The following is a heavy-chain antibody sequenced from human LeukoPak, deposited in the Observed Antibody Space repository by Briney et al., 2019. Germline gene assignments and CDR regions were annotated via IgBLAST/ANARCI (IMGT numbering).Heavy chain of an antibody. D-gene: IGHD6-19*01. Sequence: GASVKVSCKASGYTFTSYDINWVRQATGQGLEWMGWMNPNSGNTGYAQKFQGRVTITRNTSISTAYMELSSLRSEDTAVYYCARPYYSNGWYDWFDPWGQGTLVTVSS. V-gene: IGHV1-8*03. CDR3: ARPYYSNGWYDWFDP. CDR1: GYTFTSYD. J-gene: IGHJ5*02. CDR2: MNPNSGNT.